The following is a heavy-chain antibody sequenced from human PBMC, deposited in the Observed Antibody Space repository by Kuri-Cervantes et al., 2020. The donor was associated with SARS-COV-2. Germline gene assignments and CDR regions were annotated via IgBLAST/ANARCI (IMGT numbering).Heavy chain of an antibody. CDR1: GGSISSSNW. CDR3: ARVGYCSTASCPLGWFGP. CDR2: IYSSGST. V-gene: IGHV4-31*01. J-gene: IGHJ5*02. D-gene: IGHD2-2*01. Sequence: SETLSLTCAVSGGSISSSNWWSWIRQHPGKGLEWIGYIYSSGSTYYNPSLKSLITLSVDTSKNQFSLKVSSVTAADTAVYYCARVGYCSTASCPLGWFGPWGQGALVTVSS.